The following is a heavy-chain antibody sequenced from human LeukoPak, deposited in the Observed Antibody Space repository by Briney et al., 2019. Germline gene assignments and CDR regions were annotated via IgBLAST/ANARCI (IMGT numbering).Heavy chain of an antibody. V-gene: IGHV4-4*07. CDR2: IYTSGST. D-gene: IGHD1-14*01. Sequence: SETLSLTCTVSVGSISSYYWSWIRQPAGKGLEWIGRIYTSGSTNYNPSLKSRVTMSVDTSKNQFSLKLSSVTAADTAVYYCARDNPASFYYYYGMDVWGQGTTVTVSS. CDR3: ARDNPASFYYYYGMDV. J-gene: IGHJ6*02. CDR1: VGSISSYY.